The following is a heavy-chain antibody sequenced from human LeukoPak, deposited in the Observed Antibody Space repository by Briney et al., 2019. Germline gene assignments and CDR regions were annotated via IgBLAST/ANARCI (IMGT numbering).Heavy chain of an antibody. CDR2: FDPEDGET. Sequence: GASVKVSCKVSGYTLTELSMHWVRQAPGKGLEWMGGFDPEDGETIYAQKFQGRVTMTEDTSTDTAYMELSSLRSEDTAVYYCALIGIVVVPAGGYGRPKPGQYYYGMDVWGQGTTVTVSS. CDR1: GYTLTELS. V-gene: IGHV1-24*01. D-gene: IGHD2-2*01. J-gene: IGHJ6*02. CDR3: ALIGIVVVPAGGYGRPKPGQYYYGMDV.